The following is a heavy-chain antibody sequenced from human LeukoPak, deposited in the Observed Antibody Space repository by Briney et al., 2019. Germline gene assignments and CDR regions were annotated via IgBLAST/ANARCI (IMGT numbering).Heavy chain of an antibody. D-gene: IGHD2-2*01. J-gene: IGHJ5*02. Sequence: SETLSLTCTVSGGSISSSSYYWGWIRQPPGKGLEWIGSIYYSGSTYYNPSLKGRVTISVDTSKNQFSLKLSSVTAADTAVYYCARRHIVVVPAANRGNWFDPWGQGTLVTVSS. CDR1: GGSISSSSYY. CDR3: ARRHIVVVPAANRGNWFDP. CDR2: IYYSGST. V-gene: IGHV4-39*01.